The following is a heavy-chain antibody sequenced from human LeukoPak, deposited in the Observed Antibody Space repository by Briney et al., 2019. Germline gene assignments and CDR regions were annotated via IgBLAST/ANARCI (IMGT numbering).Heavy chain of an antibody. CDR1: GYTFTGYY. CDR3: ARLYYYGSGIPDY. CDR2: INPNSGGT. Sequence: GGSVKVSCKASGYTFTGYYMHWVRQAPGQGLEWMGWINPNSGGTNYAQKFQGRVTMTSDTSISTAYMELSRLRSDDTAVYYCARLYYYGSGIPDYWGQGTLVSVS. V-gene: IGHV1-2*02. D-gene: IGHD3-10*01. J-gene: IGHJ4*02.